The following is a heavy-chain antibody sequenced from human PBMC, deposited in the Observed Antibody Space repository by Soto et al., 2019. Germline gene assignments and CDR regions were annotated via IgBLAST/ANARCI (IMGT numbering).Heavy chain of an antibody. CDR3: AKDRGDCGGDCYSFPTPEYFQH. CDR2: ISGSGGST. Sequence: PGGSLRPSCAASGFTFSSYAMSWVRQAPGKGLEWVSAISGSGGSTYYADSVKGRFTISRDNSKNTLYLQMNSLRAEDTAVYYCAKDRGDCGGDCYSFPTPEYFQHWGQGTLVTVSS. D-gene: IGHD2-21*02. V-gene: IGHV3-23*01. J-gene: IGHJ1*01. CDR1: GFTFSSYA.